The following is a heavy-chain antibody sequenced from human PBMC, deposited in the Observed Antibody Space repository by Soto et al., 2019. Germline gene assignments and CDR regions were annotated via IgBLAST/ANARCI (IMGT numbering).Heavy chain of an antibody. Sequence: GEPLKISCKGSVYSFTSYWSGWVRQMPWKGLEWMGIIYPGDSDTRYSPSFQGQVTISADKSISTAYLQWSSLKASDTAMYYCARGGYYDSSGYYFPSPSDYWGQGTLVTVSS. V-gene: IGHV5-51*01. D-gene: IGHD3-22*01. J-gene: IGHJ4*02. CDR1: VYSFTSYW. CDR3: ARGGYYDSSGYYFPSPSDY. CDR2: IYPGDSDT.